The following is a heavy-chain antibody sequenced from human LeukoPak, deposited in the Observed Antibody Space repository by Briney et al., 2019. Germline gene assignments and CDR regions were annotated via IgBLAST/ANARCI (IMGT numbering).Heavy chain of an antibody. J-gene: IGHJ1*01. CDR3: ARAYSSSWYYFQH. V-gene: IGHV3-7*01. Sequence: GGSLRLSCAASGFTFSSYWMSWVRQAPGKGLEWVANIKQDGSEKYYVDSVKGRFTISRDNAKNSLYLQMNSLRAEDTAVYYCARAYSSSWYYFQHWGQGTLVTVSS. CDR1: GFTFSSYW. D-gene: IGHD6-13*01. CDR2: IKQDGSEK.